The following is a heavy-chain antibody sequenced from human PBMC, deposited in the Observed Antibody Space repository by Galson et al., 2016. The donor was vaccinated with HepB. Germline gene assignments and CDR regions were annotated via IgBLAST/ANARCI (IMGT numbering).Heavy chain of an antibody. J-gene: IGHJ5*02. D-gene: IGHD2-15*01. Sequence: PALVKPTQTLTLTCTFSGFSLSTHGVGVGWIRQPPGKALEWLALIYWNDDYRLRPSLRSRLTITKDTARHQVILTMTNMDPVDTGTYSCAQSRRMTTETRSFVAWFDPWGQGTLVTVSS. CDR1: GFSLSTHGVG. CDR3: AQSRRMTTETRSFVAWFDP. CDR2: IYWNDDY. V-gene: IGHV2-5*01.